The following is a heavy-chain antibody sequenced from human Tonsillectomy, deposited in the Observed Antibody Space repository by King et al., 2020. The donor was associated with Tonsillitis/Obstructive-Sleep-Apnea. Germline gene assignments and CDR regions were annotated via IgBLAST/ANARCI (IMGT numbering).Heavy chain of an antibody. CDR3: ARPRGPGIAVAGLGGFDP. D-gene: IGHD6-19*01. J-gene: IGHJ5*02. CDR2: NYPGDSDN. V-gene: IGHV5-51*01. CDR1: GYSFTSYW. Sequence: QLVQSGAEVKKPGESLKISCKGSGYSFTSYWSGWVRQMPGKGLEWMGSNYPGDSDNRYSPSFQGQVTISAENSTSTAYLQWSSLKASDTAMYYCARPRGPGIAVAGLGGFDPWGQGTLVTVSS.